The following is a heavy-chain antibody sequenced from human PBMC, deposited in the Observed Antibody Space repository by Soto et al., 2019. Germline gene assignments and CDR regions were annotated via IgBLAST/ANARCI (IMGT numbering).Heavy chain of an antibody. CDR3: ARMNYYDTSGYPFDY. CDR2: ISITGRT. D-gene: IGHD3-22*01. J-gene: IGHJ4*02. Sequence: PSETLSLTCTVSGDSITRGAYYWTWIRQHPGKGLEWIVYISITGRTNYNPSLKSRVTISADTSKNQFSLKLNSVTAADTAVYYCARMNYYDTSGYPFDYWGQGMMVTVSS. CDR1: GDSITRGAYY. V-gene: IGHV4-61*08.